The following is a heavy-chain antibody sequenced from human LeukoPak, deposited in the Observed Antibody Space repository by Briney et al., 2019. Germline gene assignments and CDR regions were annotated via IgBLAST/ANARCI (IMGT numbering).Heavy chain of an antibody. D-gene: IGHD3-16*01. CDR2: IYPGDSDA. CDR3: ARRGGLNDAFDI. V-gene: IGHV5-51*01. CDR1: GYSFTSYW. Sequence: GESLKISCKAPGYSFTSYWIAWVRQLPGKGLEWMGIIYPGDSDARDSPSFQGQVTISVDKSIRTAYLQWSSLKASDTAMYYCARRGGLNDAFDIWGQGTMVIVSS. J-gene: IGHJ3*02.